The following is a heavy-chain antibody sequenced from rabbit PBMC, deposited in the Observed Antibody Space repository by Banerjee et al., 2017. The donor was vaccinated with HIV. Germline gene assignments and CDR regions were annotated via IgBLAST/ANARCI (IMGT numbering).Heavy chain of an antibody. CDR3: ARANVSSSSGYGL. D-gene: IGHD1-1*01. J-gene: IGHJ4*01. CDR2: IDGGVSGSD. V-gene: IGHV1S40*01. CDR1: GFSFSNSYW. Sequence: QSLEESGGDLVQPGASLTLTCTASGFSFSNSYWICWVRQAPGKGLEWIACIDGGVSGSDYYASWAKGRFTISKTSSTTVTLQMTSLTAADTATYFCARANVSSSSGYGLWGPGTLVTVS.